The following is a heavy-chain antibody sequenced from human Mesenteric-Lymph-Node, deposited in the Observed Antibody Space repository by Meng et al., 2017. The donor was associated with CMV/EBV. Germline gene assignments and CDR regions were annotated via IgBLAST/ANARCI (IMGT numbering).Heavy chain of an antibody. V-gene: IGHV3-30-3*01. Sequence: AASGFSFTDYAMHWVRQAPGKGLEWVTLISYHGDIEYYADSVKGRFTISRDNSKNTLYLQMNSLRPEDTAVYYCASNFWSGYTPFDYWGQGTLVTVSS. CDR3: ASNFWSGYTPFDY. D-gene: IGHD3-3*01. J-gene: IGHJ4*02. CDR1: GFSFTDYA. CDR2: ISYHGDIE.